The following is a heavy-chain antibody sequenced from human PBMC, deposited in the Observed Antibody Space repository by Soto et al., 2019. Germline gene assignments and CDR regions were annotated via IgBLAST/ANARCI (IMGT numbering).Heavy chain of an antibody. V-gene: IGHV3-74*01. CDR1: GFTFTTYS. J-gene: IGHJ4*02. CDR2: INGDGSNT. D-gene: IGHD3-16*02. Sequence: EVQLVESGGGLLQPGGSLRLSCAASGFTFTTYSMHWVRQAPGNGLWWVSRINGDGSNTAYADSVKGRVTSPRDNAKNTLHLQLNSLRAEATAVYYCGRDGPGPIDLDYWGQGTLVTVSS. CDR3: GRDGPGPIDLDY.